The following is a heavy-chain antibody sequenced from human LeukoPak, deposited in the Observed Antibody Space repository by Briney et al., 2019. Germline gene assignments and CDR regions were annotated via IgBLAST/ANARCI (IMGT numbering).Heavy chain of an antibody. CDR3: AKGTGYNSWRSGGYLDY. D-gene: IGHD6-19*01. J-gene: IGHJ4*02. CDR1: GFTFSSYG. Sequence: GGSLRLSCAASGFTFSSYGMHWVRQAPGKGLEWVAFIRYDGSNKYYADSVKGRFTISRDNSKNTLYLQMNSLRAEDTAVYYWAKGTGYNSWRSGGYLDYWGQGTLVTVSS. CDR2: IRYDGSNK. V-gene: IGHV3-30*02.